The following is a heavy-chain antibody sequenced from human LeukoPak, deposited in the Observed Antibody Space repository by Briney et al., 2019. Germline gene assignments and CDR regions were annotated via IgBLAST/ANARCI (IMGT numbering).Heavy chain of an antibody. J-gene: IGHJ4*02. CDR2: IYYLGST. CDR1: GGSISNYY. V-gene: IGHV4-59*08. Sequence: SETLSLTCTVSGGSISNYYWSWIRQPPGKGLEWIGYIYYLGSTNYNPSLESRVIISVDTSKNQFSLKLSSVTAADTAVYYCARCRGSFGELDYWGQGTLVTVSS. CDR3: ARCRGSFGELDY. D-gene: IGHD3-10*01.